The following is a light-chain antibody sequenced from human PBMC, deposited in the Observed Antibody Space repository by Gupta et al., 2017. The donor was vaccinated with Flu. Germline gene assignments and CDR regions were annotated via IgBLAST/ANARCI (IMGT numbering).Light chain of an antibody. J-gene: IGKJ4*01. Sequence: DIQMTQSPSSLSASVGDSVTITCRASQTVSNYVNWYQQRPGKAPTVLIFSTSTLQNGVPSRFSGSGSGTDFALTINRLQPEDVVTYYCQQSHTFPPTFGGGTKVEMK. V-gene: IGKV1-39*01. CDR2: STS. CDR1: QTVSNY. CDR3: QQSHTFPPT.